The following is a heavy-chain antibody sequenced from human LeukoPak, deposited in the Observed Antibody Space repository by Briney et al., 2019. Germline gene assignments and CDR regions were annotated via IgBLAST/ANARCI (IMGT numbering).Heavy chain of an antibody. Sequence: GGSVRLSCTAYRFTFGDYAMSWVRQGQGKGLEWVGFIRSKAYGGTTEYAASVKGRFTISRDDSKSIAYLQMYSLKTEDTSVYYCTKERVLTVRVWFDPWGQGTLVTVSS. V-gene: IGHV3-49*04. D-gene: IGHD4-11*01. CDR2: IRSKAYGGTT. CDR3: TKERVLTVRVWFDP. CDR1: RFTFGDYA. J-gene: IGHJ5*02.